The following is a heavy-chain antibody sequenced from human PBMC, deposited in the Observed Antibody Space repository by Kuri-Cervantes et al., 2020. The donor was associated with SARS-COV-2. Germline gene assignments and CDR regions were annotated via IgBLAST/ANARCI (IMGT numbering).Heavy chain of an antibody. D-gene: IGHD2-15*01. CDR2: ISGSGGST. J-gene: IGHJ4*02. CDR3: ASLGVDCSGGSCWQGFDY. Sequence: ETLSLTCAASGFTFSSYAMSWVRQAPGKGLEWVSAISGSGGSTYYADSVKGRFTISRDNSKNTLYLQMSSLRSEDTAVYYCASLGVDCSGGSCWQGFDYWGQGTLVTVSS. CDR1: GFTFSSYA. V-gene: IGHV3-23*01.